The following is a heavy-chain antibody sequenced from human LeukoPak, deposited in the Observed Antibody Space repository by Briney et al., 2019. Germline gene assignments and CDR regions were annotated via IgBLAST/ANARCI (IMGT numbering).Heavy chain of an antibody. V-gene: IGHV4-61*02. CDR1: GGSISSGSYY. J-gene: IGHJ5*02. CDR3: ARGYYDSSGYHNWFDP. Sequence: PSQTLSLTCTVSGGSISSGSYYWSWIRQPAGKGLEWIGRIYTSGSTNYNPSLKSRVTISVDTSKNQFSLKLSPVTAADTAVYYCARGYYDSSGYHNWFDPWGQGTLVTVSS. D-gene: IGHD3-22*01. CDR2: IYTSGST.